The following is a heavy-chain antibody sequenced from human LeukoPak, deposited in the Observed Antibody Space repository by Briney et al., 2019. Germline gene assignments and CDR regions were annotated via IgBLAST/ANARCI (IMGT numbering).Heavy chain of an antibody. CDR1: GYTFTSYG. CDR2: ISAYNGNT. D-gene: IGHD2-15*01. J-gene: IGHJ6*03. Sequence: ASVKVSCKASGYTFTSYGISWVRQAPGQGLEWMGWISAYNGNTNYAQKLQGRVTMTTDTSTSTAYMELRSLRSEDTAVYYCARDNGIFPYYYYMDVWGKGTTVTISS. CDR3: ARDNGIFPYYYYMDV. V-gene: IGHV1-18*01.